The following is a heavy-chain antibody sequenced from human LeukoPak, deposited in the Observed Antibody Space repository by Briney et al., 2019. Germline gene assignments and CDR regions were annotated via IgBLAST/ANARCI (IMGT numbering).Heavy chain of an antibody. D-gene: IGHD5-12*01. V-gene: IGHV3-74*01. CDR1: GFTFSSYW. CDR3: AREGGYSGYDPDY. Sequence: QPGGSLRLSCAASGFTFSSYWMHWVRQAPGKGLVWVSRINSDGSSTSYADSVKGRFTISRDNAKNTLYLQMNSLRAEDTAVYYCAREGGYSGYDPDYWGQGTLVTVSS. CDR2: INSDGSST. J-gene: IGHJ4*02.